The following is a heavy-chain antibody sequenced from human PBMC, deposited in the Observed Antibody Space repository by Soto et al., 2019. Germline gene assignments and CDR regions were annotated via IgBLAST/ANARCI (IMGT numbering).Heavy chain of an antibody. V-gene: IGHV4-34*01. CDR2: INHSGST. CDR3: ARAPGRSPLPLLVRSYMDV. J-gene: IGHJ6*03. CDR1: GGSFSGYY. D-gene: IGHD3-3*01. Sequence: SETLSLTCAVYGGSFSGYYWSWIRQPPGKGLEWIGEINHSGSTNYNPSLKSRVTISVDTSKNQFSLKLSSVTAADTAVYYCARAPGRSPLPLLVRSYMDVWGKGTTVTVSS.